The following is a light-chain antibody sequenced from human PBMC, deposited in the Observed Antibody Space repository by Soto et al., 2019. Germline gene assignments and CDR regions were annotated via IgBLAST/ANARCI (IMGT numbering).Light chain of an antibody. CDR1: QSVSSSY. J-gene: IGKJ5*01. Sequence: ESVLTQSPGTLSLSPGERANLSCGASQSVSSSYLAWYQQKPGQAPRLLIYDTSSRATGIPDRFSGSGSGTDFTLTISRLEPEDFAVYYCQQYGSSSITFGQGTRLEI. V-gene: IGKV3-20*01. CDR3: QQYGSSSIT. CDR2: DTS.